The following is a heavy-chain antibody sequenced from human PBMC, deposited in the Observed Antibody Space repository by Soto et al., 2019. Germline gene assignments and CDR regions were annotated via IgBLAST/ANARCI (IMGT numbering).Heavy chain of an antibody. CDR2: ISSSSSTI. J-gene: IGHJ6*02. Sequence: EVQLVESGGGLVQPGGSLRLSCAASGFTFSSYSMNWVRQAPGKGLEWVSYISSSSSTIYYADSVKGRFTISRDNAKNSLYLQMNSLRDEATAVYYSAKDAYYYYGMDVWGHGTTVTVSS. CDR3: AKDAYYYYGMDV. D-gene: IGHD3-16*01. CDR1: GFTFSSYS. V-gene: IGHV3-48*02.